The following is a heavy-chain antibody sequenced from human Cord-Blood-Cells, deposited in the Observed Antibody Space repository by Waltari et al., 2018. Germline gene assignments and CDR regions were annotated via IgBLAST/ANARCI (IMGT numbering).Heavy chain of an antibody. Sequence: QVQLVQSGAEVKKPGSSEKVSCKASGGTFSSSGISWVRQAPGQGLEWMGGIIPIFGTANYAQKFQGRVTITADESTSTAYMELSSLRSEDTAVYYCAREGYIVGASLFDYWGQGTLVTVSS. CDR2: IIPIFGTA. CDR1: GGTFSSSG. D-gene: IGHD1-26*01. V-gene: IGHV1-69*01. CDR3: AREGYIVGASLFDY. J-gene: IGHJ4*02.